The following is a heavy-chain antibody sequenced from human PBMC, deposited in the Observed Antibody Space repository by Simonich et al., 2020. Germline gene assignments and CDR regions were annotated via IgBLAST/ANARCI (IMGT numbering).Heavy chain of an antibody. D-gene: IGHD3-10*01. Sequence: QVQLVQSGAEVKKPGASVKVSCKASGYTFTGYYMHWVRQAPGQGLEWRRWNNPKSGGTNYARKFQGRVTMTRDTSISTAYMELSRLRSDDTAVYYCARWPSIPASYGSGSYFDYWGQGTLVTVSS. CDR3: ARWPSIPASYGSGSYFDY. CDR2: NNPKSGGT. CDR1: GYTFTGYY. V-gene: IGHV1-2*02. J-gene: IGHJ4*02.